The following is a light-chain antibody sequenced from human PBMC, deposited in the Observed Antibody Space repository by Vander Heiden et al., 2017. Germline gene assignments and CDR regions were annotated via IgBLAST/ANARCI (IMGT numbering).Light chain of an antibody. CDR1: QAITSW. CDR2: GVS. Sequence: DIQMTQSPSSMSASVGDRVTITRRASQAITSWLSWYQQKPGKAPKLLIYGVSNLERGVPPRFSGSGSGSEFTLSISSLQPEDFATYICQQAHSFPYTFGQGTTLDMK. J-gene: IGKJ2*01. CDR3: QQAHSFPYT. V-gene: IGKV1-12*02.